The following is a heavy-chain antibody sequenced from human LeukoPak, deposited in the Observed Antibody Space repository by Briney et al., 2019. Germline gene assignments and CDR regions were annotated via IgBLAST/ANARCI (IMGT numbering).Heavy chain of an antibody. J-gene: IGHJ4*02. Sequence: PSETLSLTCTVSGGSISSGGYYWSWIRQHPGKGLEWIGYIYYSGSTYYNPSLKSRVTISVDTSKNQFSLKLRSVTAADTAVYYCAREVEFTGFDYWGQGTLVTVSS. CDR3: AREVEFTGFDY. CDR1: GGSISSGGYY. V-gene: IGHV4-31*03. CDR2: IYYSGST. D-gene: IGHD5-24*01.